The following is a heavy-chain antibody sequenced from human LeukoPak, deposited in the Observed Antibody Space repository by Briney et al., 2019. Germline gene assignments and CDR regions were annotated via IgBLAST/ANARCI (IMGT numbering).Heavy chain of an antibody. CDR1: GFTFSRYG. D-gene: IGHD1-26*01. CDR3: ARDKIVGATYFDY. Sequence: PGGSLRLSCAASGFTFSRYGMSWVRQAPGKGLEWVSAISGSGGSTYYADSVKGRFTISRDNSKNTLYLQMNSLRAEDTAVYYCARDKIVGATYFDYWGQGTLVTVSS. CDR2: ISGSGGST. V-gene: IGHV3-23*01. J-gene: IGHJ4*02.